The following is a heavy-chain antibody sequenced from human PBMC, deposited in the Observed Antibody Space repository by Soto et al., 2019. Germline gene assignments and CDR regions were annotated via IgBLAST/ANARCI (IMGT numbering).Heavy chain of an antibody. V-gene: IGHV3-30-3*01. CDR1: GFDFSIYA. Sequence: GGSLRLSCAASGFDFSIYAFHWVRQAPGKGLEWLSVISYHGREKYYADSVKGRFTISRDSSKNTVYLQMNSLRAEDTAVYCCARDPLAVTGSFVDYWGQGTLVTVSS. D-gene: IGHD6-19*01. CDR3: ARDPLAVTGSFVDY. J-gene: IGHJ4*02. CDR2: ISYHGREK.